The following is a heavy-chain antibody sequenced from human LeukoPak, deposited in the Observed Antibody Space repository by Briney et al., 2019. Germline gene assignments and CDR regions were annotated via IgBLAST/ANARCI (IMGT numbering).Heavy chain of an antibody. Sequence: GGSLRLSCAASGFTFSSYAMHWVRQAPGKGLEWVAVISYDGSNKYYADSVKGRFTISRDNSKNTLYLQMNSLRAEDTAVYYCARDDSSGYYYSYYFDYWGQGTLVTVSS. CDR3: ARDDSSGYYYSYYFDY. D-gene: IGHD3-22*01. CDR2: ISYDGSNK. CDR1: GFTFSSYA. J-gene: IGHJ4*02. V-gene: IGHV3-30*04.